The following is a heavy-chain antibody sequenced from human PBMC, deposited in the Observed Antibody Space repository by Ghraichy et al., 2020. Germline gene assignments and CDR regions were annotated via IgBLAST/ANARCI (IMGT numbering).Heavy chain of an antibody. D-gene: IGHD1-26*01. CDR2: INHSGST. V-gene: IGHV4-34*01. CDR3: ARAKHTGNYYYYYGMYV. CDR1: GGSFSHYY. J-gene: IGHJ6*02. Sequence: SETLSLTCAVYGGSFSHYYWSWIRQPPGKGLEWIGEINHSGSTNYNPSLKSRVTISVDTSKNQFSLKLTSVTAADTAVYYCARAKHTGNYYYYYGMYVWGQGTTVTVSS.